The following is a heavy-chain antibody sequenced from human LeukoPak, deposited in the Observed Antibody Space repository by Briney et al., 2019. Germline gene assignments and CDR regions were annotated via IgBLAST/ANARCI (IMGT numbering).Heavy chain of an antibody. J-gene: IGHJ5*02. V-gene: IGHV3-66*02. Sequence: TGGSLRLSCAASGFIVNSYAMSWVRQAPGEGLAWVSLIYSDGVTQYADSVKGRFTISRDKSKNTLYLQMNSLRDEDTAVYFCARDRAEGKTWVEFDPWGQGTLVTVSS. CDR3: ARDRAEGKTWVEFDP. CDR1: GFIVNSYA. CDR2: IYSDGVT.